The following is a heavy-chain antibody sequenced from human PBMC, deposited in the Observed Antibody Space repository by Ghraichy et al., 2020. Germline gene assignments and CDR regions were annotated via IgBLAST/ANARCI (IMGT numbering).Heavy chain of an antibody. CDR2: IYYSGST. Sequence: TLSLTCTVSGGSISSGDYYWSWIRQPPGKGLEWIGYIYYSGSTYYNPSLKSRVTISVDTSKNQFSLKLSSVTAADAAVYYCARERVNYYGSGSPFDYWGQGTLVTVSS. CDR3: ARERVNYYGSGSPFDY. V-gene: IGHV4-30-4*08. D-gene: IGHD3-10*01. J-gene: IGHJ4*02. CDR1: GGSISSGDYY.